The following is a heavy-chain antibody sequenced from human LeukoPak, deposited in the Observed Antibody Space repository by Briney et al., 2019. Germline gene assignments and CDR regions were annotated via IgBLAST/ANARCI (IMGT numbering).Heavy chain of an antibody. D-gene: IGHD3-22*01. J-gene: IGHJ4*02. V-gene: IGHV1-2*02. CDR2: INPNSGGT. CDR3: ARSTWDSSSGYYPDY. CDR1: GYTFTGYY. Sequence: ASVKVSCKASGYTFTGYYMHWVRQAPGQGLEWMGWINPNSGGTKYAQKFQGRVTLTRDTSISTAYMELNRLRSDDTAVYYGARSTWDSSSGYYPDYWGQGTLVTVSS.